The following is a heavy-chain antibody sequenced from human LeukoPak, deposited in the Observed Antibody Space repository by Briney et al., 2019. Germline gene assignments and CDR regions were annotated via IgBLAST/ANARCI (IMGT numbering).Heavy chain of an antibody. CDR3: AGLTFYYGSGSPVPLDY. CDR2: ISSSGSTI. Sequence: GGSLRLSCAASGFTFSSYEMNWVRQAPGKGLEWVSYISSSGSTIYYADSLKGRFTISRDNAKNSLYLQMNSLRAEDTAVYYCAGLTFYYGSGSPVPLDYWGQGTLVTVSS. V-gene: IGHV3-48*03. J-gene: IGHJ4*02. D-gene: IGHD3-10*01. CDR1: GFTFSSYE.